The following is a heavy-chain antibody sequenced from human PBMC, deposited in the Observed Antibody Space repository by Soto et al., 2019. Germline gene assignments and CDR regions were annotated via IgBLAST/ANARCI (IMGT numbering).Heavy chain of an antibody. Sequence: GGSLRLSCAASGFTFSSYAMSWVRQAPGKGLEWVSSISSSSSNIYYADSVKGRFTISRDNAKNSLYLQMNSLRAEDTAVYYCARDGGYSGYDYYYGMDVWGQGTTVTVSS. CDR1: GFTFSSYA. CDR3: ARDGGYSGYDYYYGMDV. V-gene: IGHV3-21*01. D-gene: IGHD5-12*01. J-gene: IGHJ6*02. CDR2: ISSSSSNI.